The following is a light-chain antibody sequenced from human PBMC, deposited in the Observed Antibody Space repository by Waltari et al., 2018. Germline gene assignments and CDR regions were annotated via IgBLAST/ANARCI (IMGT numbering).Light chain of an antibody. CDR1: QSVSRY. Sequence: EIVLTQSPDTLSLSPGETATLSCRASQSVSRYLAWYQQKPGQAPRLFIYDASSRATGIPDRFSGSGSGTDFSLTISRLEPDDFAVYYCQKYVSLPATFGQGTKVEIK. V-gene: IGKV3-20*01. J-gene: IGKJ1*01. CDR3: QKYVSLPAT. CDR2: DAS.